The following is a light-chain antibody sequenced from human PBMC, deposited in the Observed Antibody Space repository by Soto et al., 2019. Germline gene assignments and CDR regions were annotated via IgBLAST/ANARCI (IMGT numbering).Light chain of an antibody. V-gene: IGKV3-11*01. CDR1: QNVGSY. J-gene: IGKJ4*01. CDR3: QKRGNSPLT. CDR2: DAS. Sequence: EIVLTQSPATLSLSPGERATLSCRASQNVGSYLAWYHQKPGQAPRLLIYDASNRATGITARFSGSGSGTDFSLTITSVEQEDFAFYYCQKRGNSPLTFGGGTKLEIK.